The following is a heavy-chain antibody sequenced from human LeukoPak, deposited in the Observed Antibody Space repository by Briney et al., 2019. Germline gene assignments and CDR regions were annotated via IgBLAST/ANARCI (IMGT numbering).Heavy chain of an antibody. CDR3: AKVLAESGFSSGWSRGFDY. V-gene: IGHV3-23*01. D-gene: IGHD6-19*01. CDR2: ISGSGGST. J-gene: IGHJ4*02. CDR1: GFTFSSYA. Sequence: GGSLRLSCAASGFTFSSYAMSWVRQAPGKGLEWVSAISGSGGSTYYADSVKGRFTISRDNSKNTLYLQMNSLRAEDTAVYNSAKVLAESGFSSGWSRGFDYWGQGTLVTVSS.